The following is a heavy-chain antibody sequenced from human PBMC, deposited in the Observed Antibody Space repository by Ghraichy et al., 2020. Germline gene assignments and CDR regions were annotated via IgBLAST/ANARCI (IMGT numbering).Heavy chain of an antibody. CDR3: AGSQDYGSGKYYYYGMDV. V-gene: IGHV1-69*13. D-gene: IGHD3-10*01. J-gene: IGHJ6*02. CDR2: IIPIFGTA. CDR1: GGTFSSYA. Sequence: SVKVSCKASGGTFSSYAISWVRQAPGQGLEWMGGIIPIFGTANYAQKFQGRVTITADESTSTAYMELSSLRSEDTAVYYCAGSQDYGSGKYYYYGMDVWGQGTTVTVSS.